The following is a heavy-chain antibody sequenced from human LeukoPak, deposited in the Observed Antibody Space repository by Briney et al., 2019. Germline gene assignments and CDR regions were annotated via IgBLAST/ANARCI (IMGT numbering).Heavy chain of an antibody. CDR2: ISSSSSTI. J-gene: IGHJ4*02. CDR3: ARGLSGYASSLGY. Sequence: GGSLRLSCAASGFTFSSYSMNWVRQAPGKGLEWVSYISSSSSTIYYADSVKGRFTISRDNAKNSLYLQMNSLRAEDTAVYYCARGLSGYASSLGYWGQGTLVTVSA. V-gene: IGHV3-48*01. D-gene: IGHD6-6*01. CDR1: GFTFSSYS.